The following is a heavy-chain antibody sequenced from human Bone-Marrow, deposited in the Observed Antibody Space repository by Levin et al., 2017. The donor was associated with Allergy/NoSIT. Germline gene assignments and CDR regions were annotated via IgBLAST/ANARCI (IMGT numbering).Heavy chain of an antibody. CDR2: VYWDDDK. CDR1: GFSLTTRGRG. D-gene: IGHD5-18*01. V-gene: IGHV2-5*02. CDR3: AHHASDGNSYGSFDF. Sequence: ESGPTLVKPTQTLTLTCSFSGFSLTTRGRGVGWIRQTPKKALEWLALVYWDDDKRYSPSLRSRLIITKDPSRNQVTLSMAFMGPSDSATYYCAHHASDGNSYGSFDFWGQGILVTVSS. J-gene: IGHJ4*02.